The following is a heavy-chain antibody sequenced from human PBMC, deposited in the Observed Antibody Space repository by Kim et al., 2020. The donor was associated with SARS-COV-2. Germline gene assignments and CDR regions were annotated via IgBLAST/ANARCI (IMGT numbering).Heavy chain of an antibody. CDR3: ARDRGYYGSGYTDY. V-gene: IGHV1-18*01. D-gene: IGHD3-10*01. Sequence: PKRQGRVTMTTDTSTSTAYMELRSLRSDDTAVYYCARDRGYYGSGYTDYWGQGTLVTVSS. J-gene: IGHJ4*02.